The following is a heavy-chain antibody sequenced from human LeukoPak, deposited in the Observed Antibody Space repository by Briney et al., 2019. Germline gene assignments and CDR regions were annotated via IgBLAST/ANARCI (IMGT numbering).Heavy chain of an antibody. Sequence: GGSLRLSCAASGFTVSSNYMSWVRQAPGKGLEWVSAISGSGGSTYYADSVKGRFTISRDNSKNTLYLQMNSLRAEDTAVYYCTTPFGFYDSSGYYINDAFDIWGQGTMVTVSS. J-gene: IGHJ3*02. CDR2: ISGSGGST. CDR3: TTPFGFYDSSGYYINDAFDI. D-gene: IGHD3-22*01. CDR1: GFTVSSNY. V-gene: IGHV3-23*01.